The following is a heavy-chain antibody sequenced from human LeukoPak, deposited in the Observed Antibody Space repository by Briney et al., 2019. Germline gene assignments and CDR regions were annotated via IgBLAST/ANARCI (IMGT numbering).Heavy chain of an antibody. CDR1: GGTFSSYA. CDR3: ARSYSYDSSGYYGAK. J-gene: IGHJ4*02. Sequence: ASVKVSCKASGGTFSSYAISWVRQAPGQGLEWMGGIIPIFGTANYAQKFQGRVTITADESTSTAYMELSSLRSEDTAVYYCARSYSYDSSGYYGAKWGQGTLVTVSS. V-gene: IGHV1-69*01. CDR2: IIPIFGTA. D-gene: IGHD3-22*01.